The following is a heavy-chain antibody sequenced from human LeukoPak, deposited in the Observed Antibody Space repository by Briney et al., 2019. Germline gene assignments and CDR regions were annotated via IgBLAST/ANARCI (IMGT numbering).Heavy chain of an antibody. CDR1: GGSIRSYY. Sequence: PSETLSLTCTVSGGSIRSYYWSWIRQPPGKGLEWIGYIYYSGSTNYNPSLKSRVTISVDTSKNQFSLKLSSVTAADTAVYYCARADCSGGSCYPNWFDPWGQGTLVTVSS. CDR3: ARADCSGGSCYPNWFDP. V-gene: IGHV4-59*01. J-gene: IGHJ5*02. CDR2: IYYSGST. D-gene: IGHD2-15*01.